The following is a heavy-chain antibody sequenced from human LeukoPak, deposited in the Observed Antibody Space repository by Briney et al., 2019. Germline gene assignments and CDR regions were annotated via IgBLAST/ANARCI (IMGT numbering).Heavy chain of an antibody. Sequence: PSETLSLTCTVSDGSITSNVYHWGWIRQPPGKGLEYMGSINHSGSTHCHPSLKSRVTLSVDTSKNQFSLKVNSVTAADTAVYYCARPVGIAADGTGGDYWGQGTLVTVSS. J-gene: IGHJ4*02. CDR2: INHSGST. CDR1: DGSITSNVYH. CDR3: ARPVGIAADGTGGDY. D-gene: IGHD6-13*01. V-gene: IGHV4-39*01.